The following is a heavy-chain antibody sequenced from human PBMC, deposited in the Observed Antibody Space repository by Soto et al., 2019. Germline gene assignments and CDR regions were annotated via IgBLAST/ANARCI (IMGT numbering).Heavy chain of an antibody. V-gene: IGHV3-23*01. CDR2: ISGSGGST. J-gene: IGHJ6*02. D-gene: IGHD3-3*01. Sequence: PGGSLRLSCAASGFTFSSYAMSWVRQAPGKGLEWVSAISGSGGSTYYADSVKGRFTISRDNSKNTLYLQMNSLRAEDTAVYYCAKVETYYDFWSGYYTDYYYGMDVWGQGTTVTVSS. CDR1: GFTFSSYA. CDR3: AKVETYYDFWSGYYTDYYYGMDV.